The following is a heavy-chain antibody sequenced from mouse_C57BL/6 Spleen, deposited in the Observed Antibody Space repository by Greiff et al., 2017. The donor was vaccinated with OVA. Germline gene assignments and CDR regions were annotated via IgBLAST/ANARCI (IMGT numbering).Heavy chain of an antibody. Sequence: QVQLQESGPELVKPGASVKISCKASGYAFSSSWMNWVKQRPGKGLEWIGRIYPGDGDTNYNGKFKGKATLTADKSSSTAYMQLSSLTSEDSAVYFCTYGNYLDYWGQGTTLTVSS. CDR2: IYPGDGDT. D-gene: IGHD2-1*01. CDR1: GYAFSSSW. J-gene: IGHJ2*01. CDR3: TYGNYLDY. V-gene: IGHV1-82*01.